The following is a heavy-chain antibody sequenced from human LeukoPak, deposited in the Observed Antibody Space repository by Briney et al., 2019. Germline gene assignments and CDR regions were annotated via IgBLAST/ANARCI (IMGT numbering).Heavy chain of an antibody. D-gene: IGHD5-18*01. CDR1: GGSISSYY. CDR2: IYYSGST. CDR3: ARHGASGYSYGSFDY. J-gene: IGHJ4*02. V-gene: IGHV4-59*08. Sequence: SETLSLTCTVSGGSISSYYWSWIRQPPGKGLEWIGYIYYSGSTNYNPSLKSRVTISVDTSKNQFSLKLSSVTAADTAVYYCARHGASGYSYGSFDYWGQGTLVTVSS.